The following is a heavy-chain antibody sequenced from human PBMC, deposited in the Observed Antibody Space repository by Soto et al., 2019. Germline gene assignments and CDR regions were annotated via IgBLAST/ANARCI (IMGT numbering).Heavy chain of an antibody. J-gene: IGHJ5*02. CDR2: INPNSGNT. D-gene: IGHD5-12*01. V-gene: IGHV1-8*01. CDR3: AKDGGKDGYFGNWFDT. Sequence: ASVKVSCKASGYIFTNYDINCVRQATGQGLEYLGWINPNSGNTGYVQKFQGRVTMTRNTSINTAYMELNSLRSDDTAVYYCAKDGGKDGYFGNWFDTWGQGTLVTVYS. CDR1: GYIFTNYD.